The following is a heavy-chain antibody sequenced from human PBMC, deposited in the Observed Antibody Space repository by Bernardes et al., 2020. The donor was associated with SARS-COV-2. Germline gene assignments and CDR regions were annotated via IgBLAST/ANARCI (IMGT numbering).Heavy chain of an antibody. V-gene: IGHV3-48*03. D-gene: IGHD2-15*01. CDR1: GFTFSSYE. J-gene: IGHJ4*02. CDR3: ARSHSPGSGGSCRY. Sequence: GSVRPSCSASGFTFSSYEMNWVRQAPGKGLEWVSYISSSGSTIYYADSVKGRFTISRDHAKNSLYLQMNSLRAEDTAVYYCARSHSPGSGGSCRYWGQGTLVTVSS. CDR2: ISSSGSTI.